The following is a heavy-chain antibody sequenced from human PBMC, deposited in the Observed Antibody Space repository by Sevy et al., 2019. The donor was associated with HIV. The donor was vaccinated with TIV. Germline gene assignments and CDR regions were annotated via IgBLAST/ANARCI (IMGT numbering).Heavy chain of an antibody. CDR3: AGDLSNTSSYYYYYGMDV. CDR2: ISAYNGNT. D-gene: IGHD2-2*02. J-gene: IGHJ6*02. CDR1: GYTFTSYG. V-gene: IGHV1-18*01. Sequence: ASVKVSCKASGYTFTSYGISWVRQAPGQGLEWMGWISAYNGNTNYAQKLQGRVTMTTDTSTGTAYMELGSLGSDDTAVYYCAGDLSNTSSYYYYYGMDVWGQGTTVTVSS.